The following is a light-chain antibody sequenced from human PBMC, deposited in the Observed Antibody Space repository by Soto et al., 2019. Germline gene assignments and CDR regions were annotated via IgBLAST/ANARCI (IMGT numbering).Light chain of an antibody. Sequence: SVLTQPRSVSGSPGQSVTISCTGTSSDVGGYNYVSWYQQHPGKAPKLMIYDVSKRPSGVPDRFSGSKSGNTASLTISGLQAEDEADYYCQSYESSSLSGFVFGSGPKVTV. CDR3: QSYESSSLSGFV. J-gene: IGLJ1*01. CDR2: DVS. V-gene: IGLV2-11*01. CDR1: SSDVGGYNY.